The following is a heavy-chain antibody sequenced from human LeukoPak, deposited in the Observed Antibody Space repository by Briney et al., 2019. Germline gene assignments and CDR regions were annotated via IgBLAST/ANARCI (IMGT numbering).Heavy chain of an antibody. J-gene: IGHJ4*02. V-gene: IGHV3-33*01. CDR3: ARGGVQGPYYFDY. Sequence: GGSLRLSCAAFGFTFSSYGIHWVRQAPGKGLEWVAIIWYDGSNEFYADSVKGRFTISRDNSRSTLYLQMDSLRAEDSAVYFCARGGVQGPYYFDYWGQGTLVTVSS. CDR2: IWYDGSNE. D-gene: IGHD3-10*01. CDR1: GFTFSSYG.